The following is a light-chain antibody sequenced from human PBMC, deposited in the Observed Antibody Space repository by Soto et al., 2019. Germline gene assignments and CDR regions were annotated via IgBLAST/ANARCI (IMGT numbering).Light chain of an antibody. V-gene: IGKV3-20*01. J-gene: IGKJ2*01. CDR1: QSVNSNY. CDR2: GAS. Sequence: EIVLTQSPGTLSLSPGERATLSCWASQSVNSNYLAWYLQKPGQAPRLLIYGASSRATGIPDRFSGSGSGTDFPLTISRLEPEDFAVYYCQQYGSSPRYIFGQGTKLEIK. CDR3: QQYGSSPRYI.